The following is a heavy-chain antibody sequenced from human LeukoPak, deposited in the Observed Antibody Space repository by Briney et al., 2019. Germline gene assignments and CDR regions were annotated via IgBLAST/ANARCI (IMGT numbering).Heavy chain of an antibody. Sequence: SSETLSLTCTVSGGSISSYYWSWIRQPPGKGLEWIGYIYYSGSTNYNPSLKSRVTISVDTSKNQFSLKLSSVTSADTAVYYCARDPSRGGVSFDYWGQGTLVTVSS. CDR2: IYYSGST. D-gene: IGHD3-16*01. V-gene: IGHV4-59*01. J-gene: IGHJ4*02. CDR3: ARDPSRGGVSFDY. CDR1: GGSISSYY.